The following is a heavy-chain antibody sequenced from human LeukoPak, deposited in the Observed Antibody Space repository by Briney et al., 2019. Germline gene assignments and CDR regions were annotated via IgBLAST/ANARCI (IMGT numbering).Heavy chain of an antibody. CDR3: ARRRGSYSE. V-gene: IGHV4-59*12. D-gene: IGHD1-26*01. Sequence: SETLSLTCTVSGGSISSYYWSWIRQPPGKGLEWIGYIYYSGSTSYNPSLKSRVTISVDTSKNQFSLKLSSVTAADTAVYYCARRRGSYSEWGQGTLVTVSS. J-gene: IGHJ4*02. CDR2: IYYSGST. CDR1: GGSISSYY.